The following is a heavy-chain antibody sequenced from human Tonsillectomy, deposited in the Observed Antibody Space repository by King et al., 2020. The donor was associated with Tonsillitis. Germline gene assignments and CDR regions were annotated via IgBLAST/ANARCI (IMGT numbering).Heavy chain of an antibody. CDR3: GRDMDSSGVFDY. CDR1: GFTFGDYGDYG. D-gene: IGHD3-22*01. J-gene: IGHJ4*02. V-gene: IGHV3-20*04. CDR2: INWNGGST. Sequence: VQLVESGGGVVRPGGSLRLSCAASGFTFGDYGDYGMSWVRQAPGKGLEWVSGINWNGGSTGYADSVKGRFTISRDNAKNSLYLQMNRLRAEDTALYYCGRDMDSSGVFDYWGQGTLVTLSS.